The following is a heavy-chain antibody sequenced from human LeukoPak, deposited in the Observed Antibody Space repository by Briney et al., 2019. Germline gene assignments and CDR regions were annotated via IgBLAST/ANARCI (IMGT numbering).Heavy chain of an antibody. CDR1: GFTFSSYA. CDR3: ARAGYCSGGSCYSAGGAFDI. V-gene: IGHV3-30-3*01. CDR2: ISYDGSNK. D-gene: IGHD2-15*01. Sequence: PGRSLRLSCAASGFTFSSYAMHWVRQAPGKGLEWVAVISYDGSNKYYADSVKGRFTISRDNSKNTLYLQMNSLRAEDTAVYYCARAGYCSGGSCYSAGGAFDIWGQGTMVTVSS. J-gene: IGHJ3*02.